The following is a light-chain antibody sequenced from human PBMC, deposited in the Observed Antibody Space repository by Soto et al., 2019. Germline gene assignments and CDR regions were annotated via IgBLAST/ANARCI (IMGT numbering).Light chain of an antibody. V-gene: IGLV1-40*01. CDR3: QSYDISLRAFV. CDR2: DNT. J-gene: IGLJ1*01. CDR1: SSNIGAHYD. Sequence: QSVLTQPPSVSGAPGQRVTISCTGSSSNIGAHYDVHWYQQLPGTAPRLLIFDNTNRPSGVPDRFSASKSDTSASLAISGLQAEDEADYYCQSYDISLRAFVFGTGTKVTVL.